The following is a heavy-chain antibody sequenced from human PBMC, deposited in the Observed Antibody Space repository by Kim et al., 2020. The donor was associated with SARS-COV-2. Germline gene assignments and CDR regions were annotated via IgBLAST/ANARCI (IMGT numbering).Heavy chain of an antibody. CDR1: GYTFSNYA. CDR3: ARGGAVLRFLVWLSSYFGY. V-gene: IGHV1-3*01. CDR2: INAGSGNT. D-gene: IGHD3-3*01. Sequence: ASVKVSCKASGYTFSNYAMHWVRQAPGQRLEWMGWINAGSGNTEYSQKFQGRLIITRDTSASTAYMELSSLRSEETAVYYCARGGAVLRFLVWLSSYFGYWGQGTLVTVSS. J-gene: IGHJ4*02.